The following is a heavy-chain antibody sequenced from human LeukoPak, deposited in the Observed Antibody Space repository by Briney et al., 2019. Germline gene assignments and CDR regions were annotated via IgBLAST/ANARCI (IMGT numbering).Heavy chain of an antibody. CDR1: GFTFSSYE. CDR2: ISVSGSSI. D-gene: IGHD1-14*01. J-gene: IGHJ4*02. V-gene: IGHV3-48*03. CDR3: ARELPGPFDY. Sequence: GRSLRLSCAASGFTFSSYEMNWVRQAPGKGLEWVSYISVSGSSIYHADSVKGRFTISRDNAKNSLYLQMNSLRAEDTAVYYCARELPGPFDYWGQGTLVTVSS.